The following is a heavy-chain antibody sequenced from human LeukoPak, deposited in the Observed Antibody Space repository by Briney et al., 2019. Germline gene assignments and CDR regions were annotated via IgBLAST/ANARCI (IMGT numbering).Heavy chain of an antibody. Sequence: SETLSLTCTVSGGSISSYYWSWIRQPPGKGLEWIGYIYYSGSTNYNPSLKSRVTISVDTSKNQFSLKLSSATAADTAAYYCARATYYDSSGYYYNYYYMDVGGKGTTVTVSS. CDR3: ARATYYDSSGYYYNYYYMDV. CDR1: GGSISSYY. CDR2: IYYSGST. D-gene: IGHD3-22*01. V-gene: IGHV4-59*08. J-gene: IGHJ6*03.